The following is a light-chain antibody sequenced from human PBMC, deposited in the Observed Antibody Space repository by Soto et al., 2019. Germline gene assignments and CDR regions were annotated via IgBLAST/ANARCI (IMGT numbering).Light chain of an antibody. Sequence: IQMTQSPSTLSASVGDRVTITFRASQSISSWLAWYQQKPGKAPKLLIYKASSLESGVPSRFSGSGSGTEFTLTISSLEPEDFAVYYCQQRSNWPTFGQGTKVDIK. V-gene: IGKV1-5*03. CDR1: QSISSW. J-gene: IGKJ1*01. CDR2: KAS. CDR3: QQRSNWPT.